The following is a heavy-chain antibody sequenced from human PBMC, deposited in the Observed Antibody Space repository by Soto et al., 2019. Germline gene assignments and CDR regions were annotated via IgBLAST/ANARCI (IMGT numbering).Heavy chain of an antibody. Sequence: GGSLILSCAACGFTFSSYWMTWAQQAPGKGLEWVASMKRDGSEKRYVDSVEGRFTISRDNAKNSLFLQMNSLSPDDTAVYSCGRAAGRRFDYWGQGSLVTVSS. D-gene: IGHD2-15*01. J-gene: IGHJ4*02. CDR3: GRAAGRRFDY. CDR2: MKRDGSEK. CDR1: GFTFSSYW. V-gene: IGHV3-7*01.